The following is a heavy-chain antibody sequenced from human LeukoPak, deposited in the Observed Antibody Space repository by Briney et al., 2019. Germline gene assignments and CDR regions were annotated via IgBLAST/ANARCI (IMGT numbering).Heavy chain of an antibody. J-gene: IGHJ6*02. CDR2: ISGSGVST. CDR1: EFTVSNYA. V-gene: IGHV3-23*01. CDR3: AKGAGYDYYGVDV. Sequence: GGSLRLSCAASEFTVSNYAMTWVRQAPGRGLEWVSTISGSGVSTYYADSVKGRFTISRDSSKNTLCLQMTSLRAGDTAVYYCAKGAGYDYYGVDVWGQGTTVTVSS.